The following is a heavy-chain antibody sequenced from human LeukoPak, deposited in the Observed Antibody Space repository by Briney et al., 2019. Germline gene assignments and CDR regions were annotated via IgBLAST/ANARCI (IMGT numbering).Heavy chain of an antibody. CDR2: IYRSGST. V-gene: IGHV4-38-2*02. CDR3: ARRGDSYALFDY. D-gene: IGHD5-18*01. CDR1: GYSISSGYY. J-gene: IGHJ4*02. Sequence: PSETLSLTCTVSGYSISSGYYWGWIRQPPGKGLEWIGSIYRSGSTYYNPSLKSRVTISVDTSKNQFSLKLSSVTAADTAVYYCARRGDSYALFDYWGQGTLVTVSS.